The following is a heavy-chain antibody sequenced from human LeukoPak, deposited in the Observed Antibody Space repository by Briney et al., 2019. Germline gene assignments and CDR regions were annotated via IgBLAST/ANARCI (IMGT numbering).Heavy chain of an antibody. J-gene: IGHJ6*03. D-gene: IGHD1-14*01. V-gene: IGHV1-2*02. CDR3: ARSSGRSPNRDYMDV. CDR1: GYTFTGYY. Sequence: ASVKVSCKASGYTFTGYYMHWVRQAPGQGLEWMGWIKPNSGGTNYAQKFQGRVTMTRDTSISTAYMELSRLRSEDTAVYYCARSSGRSPNRDYMDVWGKGTTVTISS. CDR2: IKPNSGGT.